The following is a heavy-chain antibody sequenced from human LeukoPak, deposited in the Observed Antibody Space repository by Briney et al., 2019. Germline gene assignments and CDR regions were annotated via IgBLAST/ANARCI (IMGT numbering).Heavy chain of an antibody. Sequence: GGTLRLSCAASGFTFSSYAMSWVRQASGKGLEWVSTIGGGGGSTYYVDSVKGRFTISRDNSKNTLYLQMNSLRAEDTAVYYCARDLGYCSSTSCYSWFDPWGQGTLVTVSS. CDR1: GFTFSSYA. V-gene: IGHV3-23*01. J-gene: IGHJ5*02. D-gene: IGHD2-2*01. CDR2: IGGGGGST. CDR3: ARDLGYCSSTSCYSWFDP.